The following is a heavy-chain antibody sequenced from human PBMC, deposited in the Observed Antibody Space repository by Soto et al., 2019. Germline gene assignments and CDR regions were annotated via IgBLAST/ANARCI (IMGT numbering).Heavy chain of an antibody. V-gene: IGHV3-74*01. CDR2: INSDGSST. CDR3: ARHAWADV. CDR1: GFTFSGYW. Sequence: EVQLVESGGGLVQPGGSLRLTCAAPGFTFSGYWMHWVRQAPGKGLVWVSRINSDGSSTSYADSVKGRFTISRDNAKNTLYLQMNSLGAGDTAVYFCARHAWADVWGQGTTVTVSS. J-gene: IGHJ6*02. D-gene: IGHD3-16*01.